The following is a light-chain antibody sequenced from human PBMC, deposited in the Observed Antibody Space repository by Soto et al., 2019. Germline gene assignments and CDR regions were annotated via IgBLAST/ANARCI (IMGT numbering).Light chain of an antibody. J-gene: IGLJ1*01. Sequence: QSVLTQPASVSGSPGQSVTISCTGTSSDVGAYKYVSWYQQHPGKAPKLMIYEVSNRPSGVSNRFSGSKSGNTASLTISGLQADDEADYYCNSYAGDIIRFVFGTGNKVTVL. CDR1: SSDVGAYKY. CDR2: EVS. CDR3: NSYAGDIIRFV. V-gene: IGLV2-14*01.